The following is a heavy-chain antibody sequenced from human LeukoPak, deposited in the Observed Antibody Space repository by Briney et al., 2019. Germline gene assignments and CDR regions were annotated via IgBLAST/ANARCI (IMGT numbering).Heavy chain of an antibody. CDR2: ISGSGGST. CDR1: GFTFSSYA. J-gene: IGHJ6*02. CDR3: AKIGDPQTYYYYGMDV. V-gene: IGHV3-23*01. D-gene: IGHD4-17*01. Sequence: PGGSLRLSCAASGFTFSSYAMSWVRQAPGKGLEWVSAISGSGGSTYYADSVKGRFTISRDNSKNTLYLQMNSLRAEDTAVYYCAKIGDPQTYYYYGMDVWGQGTTVTVSS.